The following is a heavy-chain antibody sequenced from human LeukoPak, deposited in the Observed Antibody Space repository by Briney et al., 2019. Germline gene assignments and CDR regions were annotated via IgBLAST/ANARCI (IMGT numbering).Heavy chain of an antibody. CDR2: INRDGSST. D-gene: IGHD6-19*01. CDR3: ARRIAVAGNFDY. Sequence: PGGSLRLSCAAPGFTFSSYWIHWVRQAPGKGLVWVSRINRDGSSTSYADSVKGRFTISRDNAKNTLYLQMNSLRAEDTAVYYCARRIAVAGNFDYWGQGTLVTVSS. CDR1: GFTFSSYW. J-gene: IGHJ4*02. V-gene: IGHV3-74*01.